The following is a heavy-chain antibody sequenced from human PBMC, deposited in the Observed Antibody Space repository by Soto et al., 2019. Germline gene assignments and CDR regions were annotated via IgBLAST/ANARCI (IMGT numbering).Heavy chain of an antibody. CDR2: MNPNSGNT. Sequence: ASVKVSCKASGYTFTSYDINWVRQATGQGLEWMGWMNPNSGNTGYAQKFQGRVTMTRNTSISTAYMELSSPRSEDTAVYYCARTYYDFWSGYYRVGSRFDPWGQGTLVTVSS. D-gene: IGHD3-3*01. CDR3: ARTYYDFWSGYYRVGSRFDP. CDR1: GYTFTSYD. J-gene: IGHJ5*02. V-gene: IGHV1-8*01.